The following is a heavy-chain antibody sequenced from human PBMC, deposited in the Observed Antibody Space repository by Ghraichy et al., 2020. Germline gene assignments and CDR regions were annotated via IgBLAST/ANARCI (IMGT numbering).Heavy chain of an antibody. CDR1: GGSISSSNW. Sequence: SETLSLTCAVSGGSISSSNWWSWVRQPPGKGLEWIGEIYHSGSTNYNPSLKSRVTISVDKSKNQFSPKLSSVTAADTAVYYCAREVIKVEMATILSNFDYWGQGTLVTVSS. CDR2: IYHSGST. D-gene: IGHD5-24*01. V-gene: IGHV4-4*02. J-gene: IGHJ4*02. CDR3: AREVIKVEMATILSNFDY.